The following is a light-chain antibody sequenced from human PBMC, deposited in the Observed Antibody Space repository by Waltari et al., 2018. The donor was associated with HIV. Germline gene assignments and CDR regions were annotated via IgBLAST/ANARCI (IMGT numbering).Light chain of an antibody. CDR3: QHYDHYPPT. CDR2: RAS. V-gene: IGKV1-5*03. CDR1: QSISNR. J-gene: IGKJ1*01. Sequence: DIQMTQSPSTLSASVGDRVNINCRASQSISNRWAWYQQKPGKAPYLLIYRASDLEGGVPSRFSGSGSGTEFTLTISRLQPDDFATYHCQHYDHYPPTFGQGTKVEVK.